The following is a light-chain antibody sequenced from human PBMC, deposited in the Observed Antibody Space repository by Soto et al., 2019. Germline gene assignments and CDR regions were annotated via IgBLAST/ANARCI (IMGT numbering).Light chain of an antibody. CDR1: QSIDTW. CDR3: QQYNSYRA. J-gene: IGKJ1*01. CDR2: KAS. V-gene: IGKV1-5*03. Sequence: DIQMTQSPSTLSASVGDRVTIPCRASQSIDTWLAWHQQMPGKAPKLLISKASSLESGVPSRFSGSGSGTEFTLTINSLQPDDFATYYCQQYNSYRAFGQGTKVDIK.